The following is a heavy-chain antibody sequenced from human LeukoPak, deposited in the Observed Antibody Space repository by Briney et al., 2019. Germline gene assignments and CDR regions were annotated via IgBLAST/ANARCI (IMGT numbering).Heavy chain of an antibody. CDR1: GFTFSSYS. CDR3: ARDRAWSFDY. V-gene: IGHV3-48*01. D-gene: IGHD2-8*02. J-gene: IGHJ4*02. Sequence: PGGSLRLSCAASGFTFSSYSMNWVRQAPGKGLEWVSYINSSSNTIYYPDSVKGRFTISRDNAKNSLYLQVNSLRAEDTAVYYCARDRAWSFDYWGQGTLVTVSS. CDR2: INSSSNTI.